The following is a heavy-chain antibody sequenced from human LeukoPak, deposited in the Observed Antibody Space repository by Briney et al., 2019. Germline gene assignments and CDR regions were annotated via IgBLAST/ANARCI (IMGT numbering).Heavy chain of an antibody. CDR3: ARGRSVYYYDSSGAFDL. CDR2: INPSGGST. J-gene: IGHJ3*01. V-gene: IGHV1-46*04. Sequence: GASVKVSCKASGYTFTNYYMNWVRQAPGQGLEWMGIINPSGGSTTYAQKLQGRVTMTRDRSTGKVHMELSSLRSDDTAVYYCARGRSVYYYDSSGAFDLWGQGTMVTVSS. D-gene: IGHD3-22*01. CDR1: GYTFTNYY.